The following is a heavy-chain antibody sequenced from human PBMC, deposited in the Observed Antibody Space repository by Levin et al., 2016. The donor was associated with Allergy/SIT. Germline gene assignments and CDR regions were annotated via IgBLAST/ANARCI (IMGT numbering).Heavy chain of an antibody. V-gene: IGHV1-2*02. CDR3: ARAHSPQLVSYWYFDL. CDR2: INPNSGGT. CDR1: GYTFTGYY. J-gene: IGHJ2*01. D-gene: IGHD6-13*01. Sequence: ASVKVSCKASGYTFTGYYMHWVRQAPGQGLEWMGWINPNSGGTNYAQKFQGRVTMTRDTSISTAYMELSRLRSDDTAVYYCARAHSPQLVSYWYFDLWGRGTLVTVSS.